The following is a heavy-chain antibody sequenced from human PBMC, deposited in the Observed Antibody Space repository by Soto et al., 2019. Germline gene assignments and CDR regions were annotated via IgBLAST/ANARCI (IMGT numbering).Heavy chain of an antibody. Sequence: QLQLQESGPGLVKPSETLSLTCTVSGGSISSSSYYWGWIRQPPGKGLEWIGSIYYSGSTYYNPSLKSRVTISVDTSKNQFSLKLSSVTAADTAVYYCARLSTIRDAFDIWGQGTMVTVSS. CDR1: GGSISSSSYY. J-gene: IGHJ3*02. D-gene: IGHD5-12*01. CDR2: IYYSGST. CDR3: ARLSTIRDAFDI. V-gene: IGHV4-39*01.